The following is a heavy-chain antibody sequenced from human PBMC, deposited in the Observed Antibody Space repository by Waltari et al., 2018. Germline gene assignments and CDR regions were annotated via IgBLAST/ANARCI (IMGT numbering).Heavy chain of an antibody. CDR2: IYSGGSST. Sequence: GQLFGAGGGLVQPGGSLGLSCSASGFTFSSYSMHWGRQAPGEGLEWVSVIYSGGSSTYYADSVKGRFTISRDNSKNTLYLQMNSLRAEDTAVYYCAKDFGDGIAVAVDYFDYWGQGTLVTVSS. V-gene: IGHV3-23*03. CDR1: GFTFSSYS. D-gene: IGHD6-19*01. CDR3: AKDFGDGIAVAVDYFDY. J-gene: IGHJ4*02.